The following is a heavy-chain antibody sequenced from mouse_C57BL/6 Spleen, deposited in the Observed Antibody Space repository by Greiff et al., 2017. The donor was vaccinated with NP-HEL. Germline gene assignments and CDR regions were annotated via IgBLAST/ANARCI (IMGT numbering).Heavy chain of an antibody. CDR2: INPSSGYT. CDR1: GYTFTSYT. CDR3: ARGGLTGKGFAY. V-gene: IGHV1-4*01. J-gene: IGHJ3*01. Sequence: VQLQQSGAELARPGDSVKMSCKASGYTFTSYTMHWVKQRPGQGLEWIGYINPSSGYTKYNQKFKDKATLTADKSSSTAYMQLSSLTSEDSAVYYCARGGLTGKGFAYWGQGTLVTVSA. D-gene: IGHD4-1*01.